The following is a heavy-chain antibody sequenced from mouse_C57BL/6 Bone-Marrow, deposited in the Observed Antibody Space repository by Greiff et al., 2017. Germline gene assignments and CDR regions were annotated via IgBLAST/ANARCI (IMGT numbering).Heavy chain of an antibody. J-gene: IGHJ4*01. CDR1: GYTFTNYW. V-gene: IGHV1-63*01. CDR3: ARKLSYAMDY. D-gene: IGHD1-1*02. CDR2: IYPGGGYT. Sequence: QVQLQQSGAELVRPGPSVKMSCKASGYTFTNYWIGWAKQRPGHGLEWIGDIYPGGGYTTYNEKFKGKATLTADKSSSTAYMQFSSLTSEDSAIYYCARKLSYAMDYWGQGTSVTVSS.